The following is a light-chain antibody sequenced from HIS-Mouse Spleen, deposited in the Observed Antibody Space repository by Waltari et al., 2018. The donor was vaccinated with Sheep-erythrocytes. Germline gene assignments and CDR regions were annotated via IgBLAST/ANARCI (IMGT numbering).Light chain of an antibody. CDR3: CSYAGSYNHV. Sequence: QSALTQPRSVSGSPGQSVTISCTGTSSDVGGYNYVSWYQQHPGKAPKLMIYDVSKRPYGVPYRFSGSKSGNPASLTISGLQAEDEADYYCCSYAGSYNHVFATGTKVTVL. CDR1: SSDVGGYNY. J-gene: IGLJ1*01. CDR2: DVS. V-gene: IGLV2-11*01.